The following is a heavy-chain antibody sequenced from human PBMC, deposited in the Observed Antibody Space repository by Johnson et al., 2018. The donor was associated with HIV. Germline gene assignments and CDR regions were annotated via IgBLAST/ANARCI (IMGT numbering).Heavy chain of an antibody. V-gene: IGHV3-64*01. CDR3: AIPYYYDSGIYH. J-gene: IGHJ3*01. CDR2: ISSNGGST. D-gene: IGHD3-22*01. Sequence: VQLVESGGGVVQPGRSQRLSCAASTFTFSDYYMRWIRQAPGKGLEYVSAISSNGGSTYYANSVKGRFTISRDNSKNTLYLQMGSLRAEDMAVYYCAIPYYYDSGIYHWGQGTMVTVSS. CDR1: TFTFSDYY.